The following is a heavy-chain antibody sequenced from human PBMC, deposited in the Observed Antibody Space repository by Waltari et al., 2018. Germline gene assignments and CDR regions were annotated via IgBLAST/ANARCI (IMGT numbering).Heavy chain of an antibody. CDR1: EFTFADYA. CDR2: ISWDGGST. J-gene: IGHJ4*02. Sequence: EVQLVESGGVVVQPGGSLRLSCAASEFTFADYAMHWVRQAPGKGLEWVSLISWDGGSTYYTDSVKGRFTISRDNSNNSLYLQMNSLRSEDTALYYCAKAQGGTYSAFDYWGQGTLVTVSS. D-gene: IGHD1-26*01. CDR3: AKAQGGTYSAFDY. V-gene: IGHV3-43D*04.